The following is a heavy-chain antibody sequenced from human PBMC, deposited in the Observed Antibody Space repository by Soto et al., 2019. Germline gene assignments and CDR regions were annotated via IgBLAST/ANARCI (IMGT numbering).Heavy chain of an antibody. CDR2: INPGDSDI. D-gene: IGHD4-4*01. CDR1: GYSLTTYW. J-gene: IGHJ6*02. Sequence: PGESLKISCKASGYSLTTYWIAWVRQMPGKGLEWMGIINPGDSDIRYSPSFQGQVTISADNSISTAYLQWSSLKASDTAMYYCARHEQFYYYYYGMDVWGQGTAVTVSS. CDR3: ARHEQFYYYYYGMDV. V-gene: IGHV5-51*01.